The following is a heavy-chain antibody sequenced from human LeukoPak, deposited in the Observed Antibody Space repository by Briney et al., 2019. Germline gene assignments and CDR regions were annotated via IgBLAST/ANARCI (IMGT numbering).Heavy chain of an antibody. Sequence: GGSLRLSCAASGFTFSSYWIHWVRQAPGKGLVWVSRINTDGSSTSYADSVKGRFTISRDNAKNTLYLQMNSLRAEDTAVYYCARVQLWFDCFDYWGQGTLVTVSS. J-gene: IGHJ4*02. CDR2: INTDGSST. CDR3: ARVQLWFDCFDY. D-gene: IGHD5-18*01. CDR1: GFTFSSYW. V-gene: IGHV3-74*01.